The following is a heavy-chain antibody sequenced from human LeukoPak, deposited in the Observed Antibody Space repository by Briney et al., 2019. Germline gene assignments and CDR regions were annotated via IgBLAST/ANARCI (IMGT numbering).Heavy chain of an antibody. D-gene: IGHD3-10*01. CDR2: IYYSGTT. CDR1: GGSISSHY. Sequence: SETLSLTCTVSGGSISSHYWSWIRQPPGKGLEWIGYIYYSGTTNYNPSLKSRVTISVDTSKNQFSLKLSSVTAADTAVYYCARGVILYDYWGQGTLVTVSS. V-gene: IGHV4-59*11. CDR3: ARGVILYDY. J-gene: IGHJ4*02.